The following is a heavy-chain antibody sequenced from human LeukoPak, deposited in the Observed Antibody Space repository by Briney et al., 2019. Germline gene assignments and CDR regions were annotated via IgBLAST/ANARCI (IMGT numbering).Heavy chain of an antibody. CDR2: ISSSSSYI. D-gene: IGHD3-22*01. V-gene: IGHV3-21*01. CDR3: VRGDRYDISGSFLDY. Sequence: GGSLRLSCAASGFTFSSYSMNWVRQAPGKGLEWVSSISSSSSYIYYADSVKGRFTISRDNAKNTLFLQMNSLRAEDTAVYYCVRGDRYDISGSFLDYWGQGTLVTVSS. J-gene: IGHJ4*02. CDR1: GFTFSSYS.